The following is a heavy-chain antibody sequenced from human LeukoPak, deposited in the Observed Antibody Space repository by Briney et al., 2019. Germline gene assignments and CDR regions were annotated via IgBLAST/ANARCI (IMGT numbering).Heavy chain of an antibody. V-gene: IGHV1-69*13. CDR3: ARDGYCSGGSCYSHY. Sequence: VASVKVSCKASGGTFSSYAISWVRQAPGRGLEWMGGIIPIFGTANYAQKFQGRVTITADESTSTAYMELSSLRSEDTAVYYCARDGYCSGGSCYSHYWGQGTLVTVSS. CDR2: IIPIFGTA. CDR1: GGTFSSYA. D-gene: IGHD2-15*01. J-gene: IGHJ4*02.